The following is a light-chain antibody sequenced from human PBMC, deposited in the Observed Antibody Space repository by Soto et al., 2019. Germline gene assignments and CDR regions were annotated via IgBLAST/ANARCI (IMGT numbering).Light chain of an antibody. CDR2: DVT. J-gene: IGLJ2*01. V-gene: IGLV2-11*01. CDR3: CSYAGRYTLI. CDR1: SSDVGAYNY. Sequence: QSALTQPRSVSGSPGQSVTISCTGTSSDVGAYNYVSWYQQHPGKAPKMMIYDVTKRPSGVPDRFSGSKSGNTASLTISGLRAEGEADYYCCSYAGRYTLILGGGTKLTVL.